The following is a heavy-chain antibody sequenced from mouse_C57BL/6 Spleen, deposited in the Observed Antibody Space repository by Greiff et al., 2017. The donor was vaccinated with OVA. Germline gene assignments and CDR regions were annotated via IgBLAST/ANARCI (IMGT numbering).Heavy chain of an antibody. CDR2: IRSKSNNYAT. Sequence: EVKLMESGGGLVQPKGSLKLSCAASGFSFNTYAMNWVRQAPGKGLEWVARIRSKSNNYATYYADSVKDRFTISRDDSESMLYLQMNNLKTEDTAMYYCVRQRGNYGFAYWGQGTLVTVSA. V-gene: IGHV10-1*01. D-gene: IGHD2-1*01. CDR3: VRQRGNYGFAY. CDR1: GFSFNTYA. J-gene: IGHJ3*01.